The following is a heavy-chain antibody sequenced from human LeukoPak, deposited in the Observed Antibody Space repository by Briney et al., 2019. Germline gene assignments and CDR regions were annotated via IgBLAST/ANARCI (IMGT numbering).Heavy chain of an antibody. CDR3: AREKKDDYGDSYYYYYYMDV. CDR1: GYTFTSYH. J-gene: IGHJ6*03. CDR2: INPSGGTT. Sequence: ASVKVSCKASGYTFTSYHMHWVRQAPGQGLEWMGIINPSGGTTNYAQKFRGRVTMTRDMSTSTAYMELSSLRSEDTAVYYCAREKKDDYGDSYYYYYYMDVWGKGTTVTVSS. V-gene: IGHV1-46*01. D-gene: IGHD4-17*01.